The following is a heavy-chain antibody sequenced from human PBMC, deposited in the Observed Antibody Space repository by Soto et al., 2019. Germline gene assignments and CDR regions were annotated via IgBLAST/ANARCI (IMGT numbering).Heavy chain of an antibody. CDR1: GGTFSSYA. CDR2: IIPIFGTA. D-gene: IGHD6-19*01. V-gene: IGHV1-69*06. CDR3: ARWGVPGIAVAGTGQDYYYGMDV. J-gene: IGHJ6*02. Sequence: SVKVSCKASGGTFSSYAISWVRQAPGQGLEWMGGIIPIFGTANYAQKFQGRVTITADKSTSTAYMELSSLRSEDTAVCYCARWGVPGIAVAGTGQDYYYGMDVWGQGTTVTVSS.